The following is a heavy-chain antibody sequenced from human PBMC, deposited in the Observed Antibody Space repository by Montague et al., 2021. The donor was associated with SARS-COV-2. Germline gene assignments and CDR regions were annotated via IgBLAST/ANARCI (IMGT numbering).Heavy chain of an antibody. Sequence: SETLSLTCIVSRGSISGYSWSWVCHTPAQLLEWIGYISYLGTTNYNPSLKTRVTFSVDTSKNQLSLMLTSVPAADTGVYYCARNGGAAVPGLLLGMDDWGQGATITGS. D-gene: IGHD6-19*01. J-gene: IGHJ6*02. CDR3: ARNGGAAVPGLLLGMDD. CDR2: ISYLGTT. CDR1: RGSISGYS. V-gene: IGHV4-59*01.